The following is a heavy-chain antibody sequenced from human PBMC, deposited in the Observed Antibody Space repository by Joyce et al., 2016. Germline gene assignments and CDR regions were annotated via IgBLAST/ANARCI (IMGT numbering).Heavy chain of an antibody. CDR1: GVTFSSYN. D-gene: IGHD3-10*01. J-gene: IGHJ6*02. V-gene: IGHV3-21*01. Sequence: EVQLVESGGGLVKLGGSLRLSCVASGVTFSSYNMSWVRQAPGKGLEWVSFISHSGGDIYNADSVKGRFTISRDNAKNSLYLQRNSLRVDDTAVYYCARDRGHYGMDVWGQGTTITVSS. CDR3: ARDRGHYGMDV. CDR2: ISHSGGDI.